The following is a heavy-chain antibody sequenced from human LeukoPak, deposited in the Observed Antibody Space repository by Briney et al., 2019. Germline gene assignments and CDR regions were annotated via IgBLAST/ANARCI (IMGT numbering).Heavy chain of an antibody. J-gene: IGHJ4*02. CDR2: IYHSGST. CDR1: GYSISSGYY. D-gene: IGHD3-3*01. Sequence: SETLSLTCAVSGYSISSGYYWGWIRQPPGKGLEWIGSIYHSGSTYYNPSLKSRVTISVDTSKNQFSLKLGSVTAADTAVYYCARQLVKTRYYDFWSGYYNPTDFDYWGQGTLVTVSS. CDR3: ARQLVKTRYYDFWSGYYNPTDFDY. V-gene: IGHV4-38-2*01.